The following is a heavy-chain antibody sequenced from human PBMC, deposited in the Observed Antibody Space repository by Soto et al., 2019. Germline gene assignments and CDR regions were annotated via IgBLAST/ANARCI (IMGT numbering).Heavy chain of an antibody. V-gene: IGHV3-21*01. J-gene: IGHJ6*02. CDR2: ISSSSSSYI. CDR1: GFTFSSYS. CDR3: ARVRYGDLYYYYYYGMDV. Sequence: LRLSCAASGFTFSSYSMNWVRQAPGKGLEWVSSISSSSSSYIYYADSVKGRFTISRDNAKNSLYLQMNSLRAEDTAVYYCARVRYGDLYYYYYYGMDVWGQGTTVTVSS. D-gene: IGHD4-17*01.